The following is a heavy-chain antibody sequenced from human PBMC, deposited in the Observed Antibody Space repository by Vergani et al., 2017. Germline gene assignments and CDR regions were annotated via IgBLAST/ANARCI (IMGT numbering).Heavy chain of an antibody. CDR1: GGSISSGSYY. V-gene: IGHV4-61*02. CDR2: IYTSGST. CDR3: ARVSVGSGWSGFDY. Sequence: SGPGLVKPSQTLSLTCTVSGGSISSGSYYWSWIRQPAGKGLEWIGRIYTSGSTNYNPSLKSRVTISVDTSKNQFSLKLSSVTAADTAVYYCARVSVGSGWSGFDYWGQGTLVTVSS. J-gene: IGHJ4*02. D-gene: IGHD6-19*01.